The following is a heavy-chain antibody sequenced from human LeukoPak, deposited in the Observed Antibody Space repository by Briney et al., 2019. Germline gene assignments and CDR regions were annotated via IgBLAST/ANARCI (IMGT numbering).Heavy chain of an antibody. J-gene: IGHJ4*02. CDR2: IIPIFGTA. Sequence: SVKVSCKASGGTFSSYAISWVRQAPGQGLEWMGGIIPIFGTANYAQKFQGRVTITADESTSTAYMELSSLRSEDTAVYYCARGGYSRYYFDYWGQGTLVTVSS. CDR3: ARGGYSRYYFDY. V-gene: IGHV1-69*13. CDR1: GGTFSSYA. D-gene: IGHD1-1*01.